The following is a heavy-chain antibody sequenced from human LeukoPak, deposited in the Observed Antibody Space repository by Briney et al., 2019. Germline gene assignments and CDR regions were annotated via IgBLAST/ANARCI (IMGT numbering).Heavy chain of an antibody. V-gene: IGHV4-39*07. CDR3: ARGKDGYNWSDY. CDR1: GGSISSRSYY. Sequence: SGTLSLTCTVSGGSISSRSYYWGWIRQPPGKGLEWIGSIYYSGNTYYNPSLKSRVTISVDTSKNQFSLKLSSVTAADTAVYYCARGKDGYNWSDYWGQGTLVTVSS. D-gene: IGHD5-24*01. J-gene: IGHJ4*02. CDR2: IYYSGNT.